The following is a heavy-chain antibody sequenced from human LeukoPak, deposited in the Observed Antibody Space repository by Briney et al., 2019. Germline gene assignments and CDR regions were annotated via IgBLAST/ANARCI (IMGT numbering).Heavy chain of an antibody. CDR1: GFTFSTSA. CDR3: VKRVTAVSGIEN. D-gene: IGHD6-19*01. V-gene: IGHV3-64D*09. Sequence: GGSLRLSCSASGFTFSTSAMHWVRQAPGKGLEYVSAISSTAYTTYYADSVKGRFSISRDNSKNTLYLQMSSLRAEDTAVYYCVKRVTAVSGIENWSQGTLVSVSS. J-gene: IGHJ4*02. CDR2: ISSTAYTT.